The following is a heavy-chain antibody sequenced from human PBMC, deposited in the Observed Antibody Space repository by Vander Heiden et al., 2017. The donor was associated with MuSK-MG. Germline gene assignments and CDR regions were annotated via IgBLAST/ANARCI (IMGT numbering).Heavy chain of an antibody. CDR2: IYTSGRT. CDR3: ARVHNVLAYMDV. CDR1: SGPINSGGYY. V-gene: IGHV4-61*02. J-gene: IGHJ6*03. Sequence: QVQLQESGLGLVKSSQTMSLTHIAYSGPINSGGYYWSWIRHPPVMGLEWNGCIYTSGRTHYIPSLKDRVTMSVDTSKKKFTLKLSSVTAADTAVYYCARVHNVLAYMDVWGNGTTVTVSS. D-gene: IGHD2-8*02.